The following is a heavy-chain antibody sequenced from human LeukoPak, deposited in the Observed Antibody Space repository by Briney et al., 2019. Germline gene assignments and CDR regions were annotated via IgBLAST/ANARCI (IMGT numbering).Heavy chain of an antibody. D-gene: IGHD3-3*01. CDR3: ARGKLRFLEWYLNLDY. CDR1: GFTFSSYG. CDR2: IWYDGSNK. V-gene: IGHV3-33*01. Sequence: GRSLRLSCAASGFTFSSYGMHWVRQAPGKGLEWVAVIWYDGSNKYYADSVKGRFTISRDNSKNTLYLQMNSLRAGDTAVYYCARGKLRFLEWYLNLDYWGQGTLVTVSS. J-gene: IGHJ4*02.